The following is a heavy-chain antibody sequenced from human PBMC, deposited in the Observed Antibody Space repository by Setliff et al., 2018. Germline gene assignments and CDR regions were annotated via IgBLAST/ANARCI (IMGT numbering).Heavy chain of an antibody. V-gene: IGHV1-69*02. J-gene: IGHJ4*02. CDR1: GGPLNSYS. CDR3: ARHPPPPNYFDIGALDS. CDR2: IIPVLDIT. D-gene: IGHD3-22*01. Sequence: SVKVSCKASGGPLNSYSFSWVRQAPGQGLEWMGRIIPVLDITRYSQKFQGRVTITADKSTGIIYMELTSLRSDGTAVYYCARHPPPPNYFDIGALDSWGQGTLVTVS.